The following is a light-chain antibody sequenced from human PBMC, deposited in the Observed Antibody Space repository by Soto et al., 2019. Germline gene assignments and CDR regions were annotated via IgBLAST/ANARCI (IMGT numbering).Light chain of an antibody. Sequence: DIQMTQSPSTLSASVGDRVTITCRASQSISSWSAWYQQKPGKAPKLLIYDASSMESGVPSRFSVSGSGTEFTLTICSLQPNDFATYYCQQYNSYLYTFGQGTKLEIK. V-gene: IGKV1-5*01. CDR2: DAS. CDR1: QSISSW. CDR3: QQYNSYLYT. J-gene: IGKJ2*01.